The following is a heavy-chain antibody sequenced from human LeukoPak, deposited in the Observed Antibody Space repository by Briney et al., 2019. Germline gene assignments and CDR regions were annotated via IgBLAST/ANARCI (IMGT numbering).Heavy chain of an antibody. CDR3: ARSIPYGTTWYGRSDY. CDR1: GFAVSSNY. Sequence: GGSLRLSCAASGFAVSSNYMSWVRQAPGKGLEWVSVIYSGGSTYYADSVKGRFTISRDNSKNTLYLQMNSLRAEDTAIYYCARSIPYGTTWYGRSDYWGQGTLVTVSS. CDR2: IYSGGST. D-gene: IGHD6-13*01. J-gene: IGHJ4*02. V-gene: IGHV3-53*01.